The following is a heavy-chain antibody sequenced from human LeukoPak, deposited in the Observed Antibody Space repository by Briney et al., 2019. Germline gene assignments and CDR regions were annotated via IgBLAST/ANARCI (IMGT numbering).Heavy chain of an antibody. CDR1: GGSISSSSSY. J-gene: IGHJ4*02. Sequence: PSETLSLTCTVSGGSISSSSSYWGWIRQPPGKGLEWIGSIYYSGSTYYNPSLKSRVTISVDTSKNQFSLKLTSVTAADTAVYYCARLGIGVVPSAMLGDYYFDYWGQGTLVTVSS. D-gene: IGHD2-2*01. CDR2: IYYSGST. CDR3: ARLGIGVVPSAMLGDYYFDY. V-gene: IGHV4-39*07.